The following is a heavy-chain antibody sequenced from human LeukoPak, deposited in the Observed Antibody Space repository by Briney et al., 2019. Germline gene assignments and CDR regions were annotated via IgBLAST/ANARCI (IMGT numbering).Heavy chain of an antibody. CDR2: ISGSGGST. CDR1: EFTFSSYA. CDR3: AKAAQVAGRPNLGGHFDY. V-gene: IGHV3-23*01. D-gene: IGHD6-6*01. Sequence: GGSLRLSCATSEFTFSSYAMSWVRQAPGKGLEWVSTISGSGGSTYYAESVKGRFTISRDNNKNTLYLQMNSLRAEDTAVYYCAKAAQVAGRPNLGGHFDYWGQGTLVTVSS. J-gene: IGHJ4*02.